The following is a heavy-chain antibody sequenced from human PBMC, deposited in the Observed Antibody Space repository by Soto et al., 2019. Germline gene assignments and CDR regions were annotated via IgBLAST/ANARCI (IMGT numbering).Heavy chain of an antibody. V-gene: IGHV4-39*05. D-gene: IGHD1-20*01. J-gene: IGHJ4*02. CDR2: VFYTGFT. CDR3: ATSQKGYNWNDFDH. CDR1: AVSTSCTYVY. Sequence: PSLIPSLSRTVSAVSTSCTYVYFLWLRKSPGKGPELIGSVFYTGFTSYNPSLESRVSVSVDTSKSQFSLKLSAVTAADTAVYYCATSQKGYNWNDFDHWGTGTQVSV.